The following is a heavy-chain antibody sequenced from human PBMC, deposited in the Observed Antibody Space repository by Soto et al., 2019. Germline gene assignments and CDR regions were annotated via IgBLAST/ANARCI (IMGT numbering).Heavy chain of an antibody. Sequence: QLQLQESGPGLVKPSETLSLTCTVSGGSISSSSYYWGWIRQPPGKGLEWIGSIYYSGSTYYNPSLKRRVTISVDTSKNQFSLTLSSVTAADTAVYYCARTQDYDSSNDAFDIWGQGTMVTVSS. CDR2: IYYSGST. D-gene: IGHD3-22*01. CDR3: ARTQDYDSSNDAFDI. V-gene: IGHV4-39*01. CDR1: GGSISSSSYY. J-gene: IGHJ3*02.